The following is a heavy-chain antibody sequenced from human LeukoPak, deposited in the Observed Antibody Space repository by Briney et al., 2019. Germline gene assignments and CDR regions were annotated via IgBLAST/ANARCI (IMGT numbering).Heavy chain of an antibody. Sequence: SETLSLTXTVSGGSISSSSYYWGWIRQPPGKGLEWIGSIYYSGSTYYNPSLKSRVTISVDTSKNQFSLKLSSVTAADTAVYYCARQTPVAGTFDYWGQGTLVTVSS. CDR1: GGSISSSSYY. CDR3: ARQTPVAGTFDY. J-gene: IGHJ4*02. D-gene: IGHD6-19*01. V-gene: IGHV4-39*01. CDR2: IYYSGST.